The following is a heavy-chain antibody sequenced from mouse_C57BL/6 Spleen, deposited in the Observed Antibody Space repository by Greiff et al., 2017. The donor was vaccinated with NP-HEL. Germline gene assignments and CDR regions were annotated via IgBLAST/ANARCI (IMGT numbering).Heavy chain of an antibody. V-gene: IGHV3-6*01. CDR3: ARAYYYGSSPWFAY. Sequence: DVQLQESGPGLVKPSQSLSLTCSVTGYSITSGYYWNWIRQFPGNKLEWMGYISYDGSNNYNPSLKNRISITRDTSKNQFFLKLNSVTTEDTATYYCARAYYYGSSPWFAYWGQGTLVTVSA. J-gene: IGHJ3*01. D-gene: IGHD1-1*01. CDR1: GYSITSGYY. CDR2: ISYDGSN.